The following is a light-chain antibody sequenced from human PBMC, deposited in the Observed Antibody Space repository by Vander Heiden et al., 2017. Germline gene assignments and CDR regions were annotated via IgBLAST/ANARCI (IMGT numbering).Light chain of an antibody. CDR2: GAS. CDR3: HGDDAYGIT. V-gene: IGKV1-16*01. CDR1: QGIRNL. J-gene: IGKJ4*01. Sequence: DIQMTQSPSSMSASVGDRVTITCRASQGIRNLLAWFQQKPGKAPRSLIYGASGLQVGVPLRFSGRRSGTDFTLTINNLQPEDFATYYCHGDDAYGITFGGGTKVEDK.